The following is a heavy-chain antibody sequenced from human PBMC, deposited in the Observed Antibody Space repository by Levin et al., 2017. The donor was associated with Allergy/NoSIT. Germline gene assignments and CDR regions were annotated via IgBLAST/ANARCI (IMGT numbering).Heavy chain of an antibody. J-gene: IGHJ4*02. CDR2: INLDGSEK. D-gene: IGHD6-19*01. V-gene: IGHV3-7*01. Sequence: PGGSLRLSCAASGFTFSRYWMSWVRQAPAKGLEWVANINLDGSEKYYVDSVKGRFTISRDNVKNSLFLQMYTMGVEDTAVYYCATSGRYEVDYWGQGTLVTVSS. CDR1: GFTFSRYW. CDR3: ATSGRYEVDY.